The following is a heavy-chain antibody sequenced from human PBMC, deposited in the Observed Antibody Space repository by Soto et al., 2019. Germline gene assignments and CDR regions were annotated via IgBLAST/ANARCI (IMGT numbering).Heavy chain of an antibody. CDR3: AKDGYFEWLLYWYFDL. D-gene: IGHD3-9*01. CDR2: ISGSGVRT. CDR1: ESTLSANA. J-gene: IGHJ2*01. Sequence: PGGSLGPPCAAPESTLSANATSGVPPAPGKGVEWNGGISGSGVRTYYAAYVKGRFTISSDNSKNTLYMQMNSLRAEDTAVYYGAKDGYFEWLLYWYFDLWGRGTMVTVSS. V-gene: IGHV3-23*01.